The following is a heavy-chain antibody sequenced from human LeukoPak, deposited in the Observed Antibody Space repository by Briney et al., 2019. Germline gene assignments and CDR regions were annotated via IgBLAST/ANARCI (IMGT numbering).Heavy chain of an antibody. CDR1: GFTFNSYS. CDR2: ISSSSSTI. V-gene: IGHV3-48*04. Sequence: GGSLRLSCAASGFTFNSYSMNWVRQAPGKGLEWVSYISSSSSTIYYAGSLKGRFTMSRDNAKNSLYLQMNSLRAEDTAVYYCAKPARTDYADYWGQGTLVTVSS. CDR3: AKPARTDYADY. J-gene: IGHJ4*02. D-gene: IGHD1-14*01.